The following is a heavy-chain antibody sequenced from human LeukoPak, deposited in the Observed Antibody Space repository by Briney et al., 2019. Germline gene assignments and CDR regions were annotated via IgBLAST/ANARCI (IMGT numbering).Heavy chain of an antibody. CDR1: GGSISSSSYY. D-gene: IGHD3-10*01. J-gene: IGHJ4*02. CDR3: ARDLVVRGVIEPHDY. CDR2: IYYSGST. V-gene: IGHV4-39*07. Sequence: PSETLSLTCTVSGGSISSSSYYWGWIRQPPGKGLEWIGSIYYSGSTYYNPSLKSRVTISVDTSKNQFSLKLSSVTAADTAVYYCARDLVVRGVIEPHDYWGQGTLVTVSS.